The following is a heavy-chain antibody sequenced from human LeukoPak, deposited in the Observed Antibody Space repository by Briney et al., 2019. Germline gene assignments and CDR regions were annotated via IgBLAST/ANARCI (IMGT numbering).Heavy chain of an antibody. V-gene: IGHV4-34*01. CDR3: ASGVYGSGSSYYYYYMDV. CDR2: INHSGST. CDR1: GGSISSYY. Sequence: PSETLSLTCIVSGGSISSYYWSWIRQPPGKGLEWIGEINHSGSTNYNPSLKSRVTISVDTSKNQFSLKLSSVTAADTAVYYCASGVYGSGSSYYYYYMDVWGKGTTVTVSS. D-gene: IGHD3-10*01. J-gene: IGHJ6*03.